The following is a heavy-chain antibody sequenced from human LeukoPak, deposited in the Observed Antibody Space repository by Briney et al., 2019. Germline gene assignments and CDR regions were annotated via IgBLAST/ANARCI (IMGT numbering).Heavy chain of an antibody. D-gene: IGHD3-10*01. J-gene: IGHJ5*02. CDR2: IYPGDSDT. CDR3: ARDGSGTYWAYYNWFDP. CDR1: GYSFTSYW. Sequence: GESLKISCKGSGYSFTSYWIGWVRQMPGKGLEWMGIIYPGDSDTRYSPSFQGQVTISADKSISTAYLQWSSLKASDTAVYYCARDGSGTYWAYYNWFDPWGQGTLVTVSS. V-gene: IGHV5-51*01.